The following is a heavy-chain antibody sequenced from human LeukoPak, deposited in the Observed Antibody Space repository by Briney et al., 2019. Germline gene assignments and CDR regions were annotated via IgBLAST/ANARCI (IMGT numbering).Heavy chain of an antibody. CDR3: AKDKSYGDLYGGNWFDP. V-gene: IGHV3-23*01. D-gene: IGHD4-17*01. Sequence: PGGSLRLSCAASGFTFSSYAMSWVRQAPGKGLEWVSTISGSGVSTYYADSVKGRFTISRDNSKNTLYLQMHSLRADDTALYYCAKDKSYGDLYGGNWFDPWGQGTLVTASS. CDR1: GFTFSSYA. CDR2: ISGSGVST. J-gene: IGHJ5*02.